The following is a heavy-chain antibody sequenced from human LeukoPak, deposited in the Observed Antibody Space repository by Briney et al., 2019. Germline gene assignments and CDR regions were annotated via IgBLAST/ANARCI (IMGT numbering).Heavy chain of an antibody. CDR1: GYTFTGYD. CDR2: MNPNSGNT. D-gene: IGHD1-7*01. J-gene: IGHJ4*02. V-gene: IGHV1-8*01. CDR3: ARGPNWNYVVPLDY. Sequence: ASVKVSCKASGYTFTGYDINWVRQATGQGLEWMGWMNPNSGNTGYAQKFQGRVTMTRNTSISTAYMELSSLRSEDTGVYYCARGPNWNYVVPLDYWGQGTLVTVSS.